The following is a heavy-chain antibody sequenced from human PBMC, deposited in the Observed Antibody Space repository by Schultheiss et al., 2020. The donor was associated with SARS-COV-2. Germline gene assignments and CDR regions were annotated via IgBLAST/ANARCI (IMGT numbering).Heavy chain of an antibody. CDR1: GYTFTSYG. Sequence: ASVKVSCKASGYTFTSYGISWVRQAPGQGLEWMGWISAYNGNTNYAQKFQGRVTITADKSTSTAYMELSSLRSEDTAVYYCARAKVDSSGYYYGEYYYYGMDVWGQGTTVTVSS. V-gene: IGHV1-18*01. CDR2: ISAYNGNT. J-gene: IGHJ6*02. D-gene: IGHD3-22*01. CDR3: ARAKVDSSGYYYGEYYYYGMDV.